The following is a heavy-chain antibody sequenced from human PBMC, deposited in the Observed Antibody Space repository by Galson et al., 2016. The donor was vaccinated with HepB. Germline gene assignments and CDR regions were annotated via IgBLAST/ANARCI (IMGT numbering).Heavy chain of an antibody. CDR1: RGSISSSHW. V-gene: IGHV4-4*02. CDR3: ARDRAGSRPAFDF. CDR2: INQSGNT. Sequence: SETLSLTCAVSRGSISSSHWWGWVRQPPGKGLQWIGEINQSGNTNYNPSLKSRATISVDKSKNQFSLNLTSVTAADTAVYYCARDRAGSRPAFDFWGQGTLVTVSS. J-gene: IGHJ4*02. D-gene: IGHD1-26*01.